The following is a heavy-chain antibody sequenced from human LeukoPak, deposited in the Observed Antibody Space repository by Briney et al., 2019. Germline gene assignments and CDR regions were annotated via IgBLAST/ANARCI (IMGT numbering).Heavy chain of an antibody. V-gene: IGHV3-33*01. CDR3: ARDRGYNYAHPLDY. J-gene: IGHJ4*02. Sequence: GTSLRLSCAASGFTFTSYGMHWVRQAPDKGLEWVALIWYDGSNKYYADSVRGRFTISRDNSRNTLYLQMNSLRAEDTALYYCARDRGYNYAHPLDYWGQGTLVTVSS. CDR1: GFTFTSYG. CDR2: IWYDGSNK. D-gene: IGHD5-18*01.